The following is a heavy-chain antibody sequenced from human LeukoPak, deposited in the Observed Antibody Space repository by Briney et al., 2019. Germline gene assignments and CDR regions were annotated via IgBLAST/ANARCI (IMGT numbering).Heavy chain of an antibody. CDR1: GGSISSSSYY. CDR2: IYYSGST. CDR3: ARGNAAAADGIHDY. Sequence: SSETLSLTCTVSGGSISSSSYYWGWIRQPPGKGLEWIGSIYYSGSTYYNPSLKSRVTISVDTSKNQFSLKLSSVIAADTAVYYCARGNAAAADGIHDYWGQGTLVTVSS. J-gene: IGHJ4*02. D-gene: IGHD6-13*01. V-gene: IGHV4-39*07.